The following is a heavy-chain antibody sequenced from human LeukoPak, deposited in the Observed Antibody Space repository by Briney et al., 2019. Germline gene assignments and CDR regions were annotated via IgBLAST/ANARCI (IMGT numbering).Heavy chain of an antibody. CDR1: GFTFSRYW. Sequence: GGSLRLSCAASGFTFSRYWMHWVRQTPGKGLVRASRINSDGSSTRYADSVKGRFTISRDNAKNTLDLQMSSLRAEDTAVYYCARVDCSGGSCYFDYWGQGTLVTVSS. J-gene: IGHJ4*02. CDR2: INSDGSST. V-gene: IGHV3-74*01. CDR3: ARVDCSGGSCYFDY. D-gene: IGHD2-15*01.